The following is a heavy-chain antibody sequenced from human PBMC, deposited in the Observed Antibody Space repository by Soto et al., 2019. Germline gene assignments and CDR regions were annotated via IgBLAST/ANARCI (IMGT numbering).Heavy chain of an antibody. CDR2: FDPEDGET. V-gene: IGHV1-24*01. D-gene: IGHD3-3*01. J-gene: IGHJ4*02. CDR1: GYTLTELS. Sequence: ASVKVSCKVSGYTLTELSMHWVRQAPGKGLEWMGGFDPEDGETIYAQKFQGRVTMTEDTSTDTAYMELSSLRSEDTAVYYCATDRLEIFGVVTHVFDYWGQGTLVTVSS. CDR3: ATDRLEIFGVVTHVFDY.